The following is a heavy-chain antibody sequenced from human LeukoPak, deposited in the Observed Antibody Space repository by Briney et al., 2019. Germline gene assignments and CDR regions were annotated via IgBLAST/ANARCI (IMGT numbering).Heavy chain of an antibody. D-gene: IGHD2-2*02. CDR2: INHSGST. CDR3: ARERRGYCSSTSCYRNDYYYYYGMDV. Sequence: SETLSLTCAVYGGSFSGYYWSWIRQPPGKGLEWIGEINHSGSTNYNPSLKSRVTISVDTSKNQFSLKLSSVTAADTAVYYCARERRGYCSSTSCYRNDYYYYYGMDVRGQGTTVTVSS. J-gene: IGHJ6*02. CDR1: GGSFSGYY. V-gene: IGHV4-34*01.